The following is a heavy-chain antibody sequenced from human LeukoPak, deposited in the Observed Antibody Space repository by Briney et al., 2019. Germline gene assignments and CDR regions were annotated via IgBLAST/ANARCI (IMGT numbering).Heavy chain of an antibody. CDR2: IGTAGDT. CDR1: GFTFSDYD. D-gene: IGHD1-1*01. J-gene: IGHJ4*02. CDR3: ARVAKERVGGVYYFDY. Sequence: GGSLRLSCAASGFTFSDYDMHWVRQATGKGLEWVSAIGTAGDTYYTGSVKGQFTISRENAKNSLYLQMNSLRAGDTAVYYSARVAKERVGGVYYFDYWGQGTLVTVSS. V-gene: IGHV3-13*01.